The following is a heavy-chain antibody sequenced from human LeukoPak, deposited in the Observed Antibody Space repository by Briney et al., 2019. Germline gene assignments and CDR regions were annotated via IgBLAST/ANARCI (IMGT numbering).Heavy chain of an antibody. Sequence: SETLSLTCTVSGGSISSHYWSWIRQPPGKGLEWIGYMYYSGTTNYNPSLKSRVTMSVDTSKNQFSLKLSSVTAADTAFYYCATMGWIQLFDSWGQGTLVTVSS. J-gene: IGHJ4*02. CDR3: ATMGWIQLFDS. CDR1: GGSISSHY. CDR2: MYYSGTT. D-gene: IGHD5-24*01. V-gene: IGHV4-59*11.